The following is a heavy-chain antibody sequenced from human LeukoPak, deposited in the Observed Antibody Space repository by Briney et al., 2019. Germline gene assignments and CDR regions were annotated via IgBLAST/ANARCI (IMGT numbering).Heavy chain of an antibody. CDR2: ISRSGSTK. CDR3: ARDLRIVSGSYLDY. CDR1: GFTFSDYN. J-gene: IGHJ4*02. V-gene: IGHV3-11*04. D-gene: IGHD1-26*01. Sequence: GGSLRLSCAASGFTFSDYNMRWIRQAPGKGLEWVSSISRSGSTKYYADSVRGRFTISRDNAKNPLFLQMNSLRAEDTAIYYCARDLRIVSGSYLDYWGQGTLVTVSS.